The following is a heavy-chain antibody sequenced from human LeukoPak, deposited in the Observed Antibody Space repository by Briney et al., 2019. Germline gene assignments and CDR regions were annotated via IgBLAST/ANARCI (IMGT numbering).Heavy chain of an antibody. Sequence: PGGSLRLSCAASGFTFSSYWMSWVRQAPGKGLEWVANIKQDGSEKYYVDSVKGRFTISRDNAKNSLYLQMNSLRAEDTAVYYCARAYSSSWYENYFDCWGQGTLVTVSS. D-gene: IGHD6-13*01. CDR3: ARAYSSSWYENYFDC. CDR1: GFTFSSYW. J-gene: IGHJ4*02. CDR2: IKQDGSEK. V-gene: IGHV3-7*01.